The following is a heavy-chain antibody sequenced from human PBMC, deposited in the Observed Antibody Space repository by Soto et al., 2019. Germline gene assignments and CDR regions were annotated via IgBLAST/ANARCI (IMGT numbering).Heavy chain of an antibody. CDR2: IYYSGST. Sequence: SETLSLTCTVSGGSTSSYYWSWIRQPPGKGLEWIGYIYYSGSTNYNPSLKSRVTISVDTSKNQFSLKLSSVTAADTAVYYCSSGGVTMVRGVIKASGMDVWGQGTTVTVSS. J-gene: IGHJ6*02. CDR1: GGSTSSYY. D-gene: IGHD3-10*01. V-gene: IGHV4-59*01. CDR3: SSGGVTMVRGVIKASGMDV.